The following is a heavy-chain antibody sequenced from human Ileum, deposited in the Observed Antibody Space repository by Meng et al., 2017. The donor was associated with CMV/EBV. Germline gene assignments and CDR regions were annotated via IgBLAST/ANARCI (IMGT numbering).Heavy chain of an antibody. CDR3: VTADHHAIKY. Sequence: QLWGAGLLKTSDTLSLTCDVYDASFSDFYWSWTPHLPGKGLEWIGEIHPSGSTHYNPSLESRVSISRATSKNQFSLRLNSVTAADAAVYYCVTADHHAIKYWGQGTLVTVSS. CDR1: DASFSDFY. J-gene: IGHJ4*02. V-gene: IGHV4-34*01. CDR2: IHPSGST. D-gene: IGHD5-12*01.